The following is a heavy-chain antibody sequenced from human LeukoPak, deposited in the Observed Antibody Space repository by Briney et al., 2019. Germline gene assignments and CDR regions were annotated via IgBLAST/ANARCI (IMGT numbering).Heavy chain of an antibody. V-gene: IGHV3-53*04. D-gene: IGHD5-24*01. CDR1: GLTVSSNY. CDR3: AKGGDGYNYSFDY. Sequence: PGGSLRLSCAASGLTVSSNYISWVRQAPGKGLEWVSVIYSGGNTYYADSVKGRFTISRHSSTNTLYLQMNSLRAEDTAVYYCAKGGDGYNYSFDYWGQGTLVTVSS. CDR2: IYSGGNT. J-gene: IGHJ4*02.